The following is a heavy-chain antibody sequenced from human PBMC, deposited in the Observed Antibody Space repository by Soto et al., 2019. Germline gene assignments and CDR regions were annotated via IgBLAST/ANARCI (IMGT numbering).Heavy chain of an antibody. CDR3: ARDYYASGRFDP. V-gene: IGHV4-61*01. Sequence: LSLTCSVSGGSVNSGSYYWTWIRQPPGKGLEWIGYIYSRGSTNYNPSLKSRVTISQDTSKNQFSLKLSSVTAADTAVYYCARDYYASGRFDPWGQGTLVTVSS. J-gene: IGHJ5*02. CDR1: GGSVNSGSYY. CDR2: IYSRGST. D-gene: IGHD3-10*01.